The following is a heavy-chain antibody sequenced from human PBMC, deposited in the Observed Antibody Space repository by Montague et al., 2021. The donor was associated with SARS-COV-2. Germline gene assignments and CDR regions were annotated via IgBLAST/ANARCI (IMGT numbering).Heavy chain of an antibody. CDR1: GGSISSSSYY. Sequence: SETLSLTCTVSGGSISSSSYYWGWIRQPPGKGLEYIGYIHYSGSTNFSPSLNSRVSISLDTSKNQFSLNLRSVTTADTAVYYCARVAELGVFSVYYYGLDVWGQGTAVTVSS. CDR3: ARVAELGVFSVYYYGLDV. V-gene: IGHV4-61*05. J-gene: IGHJ6*02. CDR2: IHYSGST. D-gene: IGHD5/OR15-5a*01.